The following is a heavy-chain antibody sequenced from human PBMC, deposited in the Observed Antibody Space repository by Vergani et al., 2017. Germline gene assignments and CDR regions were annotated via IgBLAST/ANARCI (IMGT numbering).Heavy chain of an antibody. V-gene: IGHV2-5*01. D-gene: IGHD1-1*01. J-gene: IGHJ3*02. CDR3: ARMRNDVYAFDI. CDR2: IYWNDDK. CDR1: GFSLSTSGVG. Sequence: QITLKESGPTLVKPTPTLTLTCTFSGFSLSTSGVGVGWIRQPPGKALEWLALIYWNDDKRYSPSLKSRLTITKDTSKNQVVLTMTNMDPVDTATYYCARMRNDVYAFDIWGQGTMVTVSS.